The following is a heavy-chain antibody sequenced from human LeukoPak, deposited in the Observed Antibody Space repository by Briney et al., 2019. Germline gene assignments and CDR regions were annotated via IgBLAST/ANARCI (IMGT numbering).Heavy chain of an antibody. D-gene: IGHD6-13*01. CDR2: INLNAVTT. CDR3: AREGAAKAKNFDY. J-gene: IGHJ4*02. V-gene: IGHV1-46*01. CDR1: GYTFTNYY. Sequence: GASVKVSCKASGYTFTNYYIHWMRQAPGQGLEWVGVINLNAVTTRYAQKFQGRITVTRDTSTSTVYMELSSLRSEDTAVYFCAREGAAKAKNFDYWGQGTLVIVSS.